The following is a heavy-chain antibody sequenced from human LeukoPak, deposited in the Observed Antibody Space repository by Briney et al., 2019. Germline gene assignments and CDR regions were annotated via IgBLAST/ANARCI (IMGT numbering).Heavy chain of an antibody. D-gene: IGHD3-22*01. V-gene: IGHV4-59*12. CDR2: IFYSGST. Sequence: KPSETLSLTCTVSGDSISSYYWGWVRQPPGKALEWIGNIFYSGSTYYSPSLKSRVTISLDTSRNQFSLKLNSVTAADTAVYYCAKSNGYGLIGIWGQGTMVTVSS. CDR1: GDSISSYY. CDR3: AKSNGYGLIGI. J-gene: IGHJ3*02.